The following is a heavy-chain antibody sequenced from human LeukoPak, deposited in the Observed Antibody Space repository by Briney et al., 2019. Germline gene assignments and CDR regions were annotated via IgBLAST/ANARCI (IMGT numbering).Heavy chain of an antibody. CDR1: GYTFTSYG. J-gene: IGHJ6*02. CDR2: IIPIFGTA. V-gene: IGHV1-69*13. D-gene: IGHD3-10*01. Sequence: ASVKVSCKASGYTFTSYGISWVRQAPGQGLEWMGGIIPIFGTANYAQKFQGRVTITADESTSTAYMELSSLRSEDTAVYYCARDLTTITMVRGVIISPSNNYYYGMDVWGQGTTVTVSS. CDR3: ARDLTTITMVRGVIISPSNNYYYGMDV.